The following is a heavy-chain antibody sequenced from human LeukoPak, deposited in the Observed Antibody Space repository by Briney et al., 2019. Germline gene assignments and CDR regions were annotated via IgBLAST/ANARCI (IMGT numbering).Heavy chain of an antibody. CDR3: ARGDSANYQGGAFDI. D-gene: IGHD1-26*01. V-gene: IGHV4-39*01. Sequence: SETLSLTCTVSGGSISSGSYYWGWIRQPPGTGLEWIGSIYYSGSTYYNPSLKSRVTISVDTSKNQFSLKLRSVTAAGTAVYYCARGDSANYQGGAFDIWGQGTMVTVSS. CDR1: GGSISSGSYY. CDR2: IYYSGST. J-gene: IGHJ3*02.